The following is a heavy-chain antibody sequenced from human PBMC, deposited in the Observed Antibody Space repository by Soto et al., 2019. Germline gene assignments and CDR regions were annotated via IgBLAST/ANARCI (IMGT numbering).Heavy chain of an antibody. V-gene: IGHV2-5*02. CDR3: AHSSSRWPLGY. CDR1: GFSLSTSGVS. D-gene: IGHD4-17*01. Sequence: QITLKESGPTLVKPTQTVTLTCTFSGFSLSTSGVSVVWIRQPPGKALEWLALIYWDDDKRYSPSLKNRLPITQDTSKNQAVLTMTNMDHVDTATYFCAHSSSRWPLGYWGQGTLVTVSS. J-gene: IGHJ4*02. CDR2: IYWDDDK.